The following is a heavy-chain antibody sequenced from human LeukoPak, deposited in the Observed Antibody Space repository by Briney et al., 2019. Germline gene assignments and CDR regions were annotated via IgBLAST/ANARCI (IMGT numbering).Heavy chain of an antibody. J-gene: IGHJ4*02. CDR1: GFKFSSYA. Sequence: GGSLRLSCAASGFKFSSYAMHWVRQAPGKGLEWVAVISYDGSNKYDADSVKGRFTISRDNSKNTLCLEMKSLRAEDTAVYYCARGRGGTTTPYYFDSWGQGALVTVSS. CDR2: ISYDGSNK. D-gene: IGHD1-26*01. CDR3: ARGRGGTTTPYYFDS. V-gene: IGHV3-30*04.